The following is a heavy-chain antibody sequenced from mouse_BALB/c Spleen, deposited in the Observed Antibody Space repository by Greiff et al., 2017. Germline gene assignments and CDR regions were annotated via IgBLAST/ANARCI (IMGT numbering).Heavy chain of an antibody. V-gene: IGHV1-5*01. D-gene: IGHD2-9*01. CDR3: TRPYYGCDGFAY. CDR1: GYTFTSYW. Sequence: VQLKQSGTVLARPGASVKMSCKASGYTFTSYWMHWVKQRPGQGLEWIGAIYPGNSDTSYNQKFKGKAKLTAVTSTSTAYMELSSLTNEDSAVYYCTRPYYGCDGFAYWGQGTLVTVSA. J-gene: IGHJ3*01. CDR2: IYPGNSDT.